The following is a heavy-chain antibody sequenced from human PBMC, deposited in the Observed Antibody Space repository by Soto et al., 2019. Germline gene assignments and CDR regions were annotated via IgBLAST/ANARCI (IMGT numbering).Heavy chain of an antibody. Sequence: SETLSLTCTVPGGSVSSGSYYWSWVRQPPGKGLEWIWYIYYSGSTNYNPSLKSRVTILVDTSKNQFSLKLSSVTAADTAVYYRARRWGDYFDYWGQGTLVTVLL. CDR1: GGSVSSGSYY. CDR3: ARRWGDYFDY. D-gene: IGHD3-16*01. J-gene: IGHJ4*02. V-gene: IGHV4-61*01. CDR2: IYYSGST.